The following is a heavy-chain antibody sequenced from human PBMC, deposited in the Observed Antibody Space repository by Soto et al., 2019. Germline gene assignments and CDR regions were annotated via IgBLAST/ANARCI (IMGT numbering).Heavy chain of an antibody. J-gene: IGHJ6*02. V-gene: IGHV3-49*04. CDR2: IRSKAYGGTT. Sequence: LRLSCTASGFTFGDYSMSWVRQAPGKGLEWVGFIRSKAYGGTTEYAASVKGRFTISRDDSKSIAYLQMNSLKTEDTAVYYCTRVPGYCSSTSCYTADYYYYGMDVWGQGTTVTVS. D-gene: IGHD2-2*02. CDR3: TRVPGYCSSTSCYTADYYYYGMDV. CDR1: GFTFGDYS.